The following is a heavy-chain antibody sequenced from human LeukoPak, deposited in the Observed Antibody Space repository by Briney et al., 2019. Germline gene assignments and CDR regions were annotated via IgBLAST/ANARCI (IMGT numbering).Heavy chain of an antibody. Sequence: GGSLRLSCAASGFTFSSYSMNWVRQAPGKGLEWVSSISSSSSYIYYADSVKGRFTISRDNAKNSLYLQMNSLRAEDTAVYYCARGEAYYDFWSGLEKLYYFDYWGQGTLVTVSS. V-gene: IGHV3-21*01. CDR1: GFTFSSYS. CDR3: ARGEAYYDFWSGLEKLYYFDY. J-gene: IGHJ4*02. D-gene: IGHD3-3*01. CDR2: ISSSSSYI.